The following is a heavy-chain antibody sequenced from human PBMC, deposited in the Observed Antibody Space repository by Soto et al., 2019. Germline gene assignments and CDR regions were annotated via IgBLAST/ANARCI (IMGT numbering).Heavy chain of an antibody. Sequence: RGESLKISCKGSGYSFTSYWIGWVRQMPGKGLEWMGIIYPGDSDTRYSPSFQGQVTISADKSISTAYLQWSSLKASDTAMYYCARNLVGYCSSTSCPNKYYYYYGMDVWGQGTTVTVSS. D-gene: IGHD2-2*01. CDR3: ARNLVGYCSSTSCPNKYYYYYGMDV. V-gene: IGHV5-51*01. CDR1: GYSFTSYW. J-gene: IGHJ6*02. CDR2: IYPGDSDT.